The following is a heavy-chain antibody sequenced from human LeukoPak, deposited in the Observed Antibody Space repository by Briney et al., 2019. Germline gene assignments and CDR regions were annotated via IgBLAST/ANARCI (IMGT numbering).Heavy chain of an antibody. CDR3: AKPCSSGCG. Sequence: GGSLRPSCTASGFTVSSNYMSWVRQAPGKGLEWVSAISGSGGSTYYADSVKGRFTISRDNSKNTLYLQMNSLRAEDTAVYYCAKPCSSGCGWGQGTLVTVSS. CDR2: ISGSGGST. J-gene: IGHJ4*02. V-gene: IGHV3-23*01. D-gene: IGHD6-19*01. CDR1: GFTVSSNY.